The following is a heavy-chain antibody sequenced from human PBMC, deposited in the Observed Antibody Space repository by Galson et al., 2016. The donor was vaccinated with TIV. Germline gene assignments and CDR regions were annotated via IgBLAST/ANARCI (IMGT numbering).Heavy chain of an antibody. CDR1: GDSVSSDSAA. J-gene: IGHJ4*02. Sequence: CAISGDSVSSDSAAWNWIRQSPSRGLEWLGRTYYRSKWYNDYAVAVKSRITITPDTSKNQFSLQLTSVTPEDTAGYYCARATPSVFGVVMTLDYWGQGTLVTVSS. CDR2: TYYRSKWYN. V-gene: IGHV6-1*01. CDR3: ARATPSVFGVVMTLDY. D-gene: IGHD3-3*01.